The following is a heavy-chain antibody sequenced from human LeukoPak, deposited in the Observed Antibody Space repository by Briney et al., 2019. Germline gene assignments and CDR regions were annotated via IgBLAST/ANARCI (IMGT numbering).Heavy chain of an antibody. V-gene: IGHV1-2*06. Sequence: ASVKVSCRASGYTFTGYNMFWLRQAPGQGLEWMGRINPNSGGTNYAQKFQGRVTMTRDTSITTAYMELSSLTSDDTAVYYCARDLPSPGISVADDYWGQGTLVTVSS. J-gene: IGHJ4*02. CDR3: ARDLPSPGISVADDY. CDR1: GYTFTGYN. CDR2: INPNSGGT. D-gene: IGHD6-19*01.